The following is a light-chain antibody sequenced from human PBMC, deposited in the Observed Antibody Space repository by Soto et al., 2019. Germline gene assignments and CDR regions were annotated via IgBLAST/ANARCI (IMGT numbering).Light chain of an antibody. V-gene: IGKV1-17*01. CDR3: LQHYTSPRT. J-gene: IGKJ1*01. CDR2: AAS. Sequence: DIQMTQSPSSLSASVGDRVTITCRASQGIRNDLAWYQQKPRKAPKRLIYAASRLQSGVPSRFSGSGSGTDFTLTISSLQPEDFATYYCLQHYTSPRTFGQGTKVEIK. CDR1: QGIRND.